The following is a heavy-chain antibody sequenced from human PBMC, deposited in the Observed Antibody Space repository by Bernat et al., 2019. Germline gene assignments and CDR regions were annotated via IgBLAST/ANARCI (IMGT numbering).Heavy chain of an antibody. D-gene: IGHD6-19*01. CDR2: ISGSGGST. J-gene: IGHJ6*02. CDR3: AKWTEYSSGWDV. Sequence: EVQLLESGGGLVQPGGSLRLSCAASGFTFSSYAMSWVRQAPGKGLEWVSAISGSGGSTYYSHSLKVRFTISRDNSKNTLYLQMNSLRAEDTAVYYCAKWTEYSSGWDVWGQGTTVTVSS. V-gene: IGHV3-23*01. CDR1: GFTFSSYA.